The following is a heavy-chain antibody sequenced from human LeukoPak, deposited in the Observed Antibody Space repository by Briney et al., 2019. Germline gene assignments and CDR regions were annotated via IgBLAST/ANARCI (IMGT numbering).Heavy chain of an antibody. V-gene: IGHV4-34*01. CDR1: GGSFSGYY. J-gene: IGHJ5*02. D-gene: IGHD3-16*01. CDR3: AAAPMGAGWFDP. CDR2: INHSGST. Sequence: SETLSLTCAVYGGSFSGYYWSWIRQPPGKGLEWIGEINHSGSTNYNPSLKSRVTISVDTSKNQLSLKLNSVTAADTAVYYCAAAPMGAGWFDPWGQGTLVTVSS.